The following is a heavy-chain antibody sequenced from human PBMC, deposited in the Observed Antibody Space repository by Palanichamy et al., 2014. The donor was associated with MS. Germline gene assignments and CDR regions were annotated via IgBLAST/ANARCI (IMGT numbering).Heavy chain of an antibody. CDR2: INPSGGST. V-gene: IGHV1-46*03. CDR3: ARGTTMVRGVINKRSGWIDP. J-gene: IGHJ5*02. CDR1: GYTFTSYY. Sequence: QVQLVQSGAEVKKPGASVKVSCKASGYTFTSYYMHWVRQAPGQGLEWMGIINPSGGSTSYAQKFQGRVTMTGDTSTSTVYMELSSLRSEDTAVYYCARGTTMVRGVINKRSGWIDPWGQGTLVTVSS. D-gene: IGHD3-10*01.